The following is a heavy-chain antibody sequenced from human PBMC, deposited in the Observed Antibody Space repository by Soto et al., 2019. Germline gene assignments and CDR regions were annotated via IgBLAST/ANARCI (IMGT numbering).Heavy chain of an antibody. D-gene: IGHD2-15*01. J-gene: IGHJ4*02. CDR1: GGSISSGGYS. Sequence: QLQLQESGSGLVKPSQTLSLPCAVSGGSISSGGYSWRGLRQPPVKGLGWIGYIYHSGSTYYNPSLTSRVTISVDRSTNQFSLKLISVTAADTAVYYCAMGQGVVAAIIAYWFQGTLVTVSS. CDR2: IYHSGST. V-gene: IGHV4-30-2*01. CDR3: AMGQGVVAAIIAY.